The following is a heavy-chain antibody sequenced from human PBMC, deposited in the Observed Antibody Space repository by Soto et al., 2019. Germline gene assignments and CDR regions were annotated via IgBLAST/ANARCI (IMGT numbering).Heavy chain of an antibody. V-gene: IGHV1-46*01. J-gene: IGHJ4*02. CDR1: GYTFTSYY. CDR3: ARVGDSSWYSTPYFDY. CDR2: INPSDGST. Sequence: GASVKVSCKASGYTFTSYYMHWVRQAPGQGLEWMGLINPSDGSTRYAQKFQGRVTMTRDTSTSTVYMELSSLRSEDTAVYYCARVGDSSWYSTPYFDYWGQGTLVTVSS. D-gene: IGHD6-13*01.